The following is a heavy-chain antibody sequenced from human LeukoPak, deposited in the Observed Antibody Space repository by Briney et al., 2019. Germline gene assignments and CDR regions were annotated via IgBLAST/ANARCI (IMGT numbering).Heavy chain of an antibody. V-gene: IGHV1-18*01. Sequence: ASVKVSSKASCYAFTSYGISWVRQAPGQGLEWMGWMSAYNGNTNYAQKLQGRVTMSTDTPTSTAYMELRSLRSDDTAVYYCARKQGGVVPAATDAFDIWGQGTIVTVSS. CDR2: MSAYNGNT. D-gene: IGHD2-2*01. J-gene: IGHJ3*02. CDR1: CYAFTSYG. CDR3: ARKQGGVVPAATDAFDI.